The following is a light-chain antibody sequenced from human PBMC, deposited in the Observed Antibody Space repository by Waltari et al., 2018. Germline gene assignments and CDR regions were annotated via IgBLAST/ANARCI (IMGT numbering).Light chain of an antibody. J-gene: IGLJ3*02. CDR2: EVR. Sequence: QSALTQPASVSGSPGQSITISCTGTSSDIGAYNYVPWYQHLPGKAPKLIISEVRRRPSGVSNRFSGSKSGNMASLTISGLQAEDEADYYCNSYTTSSTWVFGGGTKLTVL. CDR1: SSDIGAYNY. CDR3: NSYTTSSTWV. V-gene: IGLV2-14*01.